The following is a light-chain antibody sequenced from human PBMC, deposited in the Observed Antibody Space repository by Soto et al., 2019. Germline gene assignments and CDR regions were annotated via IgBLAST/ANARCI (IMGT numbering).Light chain of an antibody. V-gene: IGKV1-39*01. CDR3: QQSYSTLDYT. CDR1: QRISNY. J-gene: IGKJ2*01. Sequence: DIQMTQSPSSLSASVGDRVTITCRASQRISNYLNWYQHKPGKAPRILIYAASSLQSGVPSRFSGSGYGTDFTLTISSLQPEDFATYYCQQSYSTLDYTFGQGTKVEIK. CDR2: AAS.